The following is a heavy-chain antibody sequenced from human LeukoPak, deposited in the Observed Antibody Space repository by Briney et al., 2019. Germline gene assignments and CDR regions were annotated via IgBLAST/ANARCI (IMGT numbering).Heavy chain of an antibody. V-gene: IGHV4-59*12. CDR3: ARDHYGDGVDY. D-gene: IGHD4-17*01. J-gene: IGHJ4*02. Sequence: PSETLSLTCTVSGGSINNYYWYWIRQPPGKGLEWIGYIYYSGSTNYNPSLKSRVTISVDRSKNQFSLKLSSVTAADTAVYYCARDHYGDGVDYWGQGTLVTVSS. CDR2: IYYSGST. CDR1: GGSINNYY.